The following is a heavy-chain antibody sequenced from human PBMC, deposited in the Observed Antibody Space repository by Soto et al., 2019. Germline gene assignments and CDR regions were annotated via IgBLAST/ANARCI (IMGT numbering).Heavy chain of an antibody. V-gene: IGHV3-23*01. J-gene: IGHJ4*02. CDR1: GFTFSSYA. Sequence: GGSLRLSCAASGFTFSSYAMSWVRQAPGKGLEWVSAISGSGGSTYYADSVKGRFTISRDNSKNTLYLQMNSLRAEDTAVYYCAKDTRLASGWYAGDYWGQGTLVTVSS. CDR2: ISGSGGST. CDR3: AKDTRLASGWYAGDY. D-gene: IGHD6-19*01.